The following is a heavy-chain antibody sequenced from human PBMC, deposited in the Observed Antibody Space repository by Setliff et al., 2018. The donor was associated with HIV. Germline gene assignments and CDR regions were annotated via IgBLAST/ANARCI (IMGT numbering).Heavy chain of an antibody. V-gene: IGHV3-49*03. CDR1: GFSIDDYA. D-gene: IGHD4-17*01. Sequence: GESLKISCTASGFSIDDYAMNWFRQAPGRGLEWVGLVRGIAYGGTTEYAASVRGRFTISRDDSKNIAYLQMNSLKTEDTAVYFCTRDGGGDYGVYAPDYWGQGTLVTVSS. CDR3: TRDGGGDYGVYAPDY. J-gene: IGHJ4*02. CDR2: VRGIAYGGTT.